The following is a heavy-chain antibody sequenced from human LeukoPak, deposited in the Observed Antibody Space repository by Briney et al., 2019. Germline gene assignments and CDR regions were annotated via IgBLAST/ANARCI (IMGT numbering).Heavy chain of an antibody. D-gene: IGHD6-13*01. CDR2: IYTGGLT. CDR3: AKDEAAAGGGLDY. J-gene: IGHJ4*02. Sequence: PGGSLRLSCAASGFAVSTKFMTWVRQPPAKGLEWVSVIYTGGLTYYADSVKGRFTISRDNSKNTLYLQMNNLKADGTAVYYCAKDEAAAGGGLDYWGQGTLVIVSS. CDR1: GFAVSTKF. V-gene: IGHV3-53*01.